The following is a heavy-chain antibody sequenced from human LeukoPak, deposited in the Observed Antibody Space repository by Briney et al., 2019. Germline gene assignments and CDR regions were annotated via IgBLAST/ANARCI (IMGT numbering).Heavy chain of an antibody. CDR2: IYYSGST. V-gene: IGHV4-59*08. CDR3: ARSHYGDLDY. CDR1: GGSISSYY. Sequence: SETLSLTCTVSGGSISSYYWSWIRQPPGKGLEWIGYIYYSGSTNYNPPLKSRVTISVDTSKNQFSLKLSSVTAADTAVYYCARSHYGDLDYWGQGTLVTVSS. J-gene: IGHJ4*02. D-gene: IGHD4-17*01.